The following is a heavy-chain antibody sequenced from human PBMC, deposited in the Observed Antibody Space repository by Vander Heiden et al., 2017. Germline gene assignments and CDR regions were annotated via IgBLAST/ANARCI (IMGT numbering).Heavy chain of an antibody. J-gene: IGHJ4*02. CDR2: ISSSGSTI. D-gene: IGHD3-22*01. CDR3: ARTYYYDSTDHGDY. Sequence: QVQLVESGGGLVKPVGSLRLSCAASGFPFGDYYMSWSRQDPGKGLEWVSYISSSGSTIYYADSGKGRFTISRDNAKNSLYLQMNSLRAEDTAVYYCARTYYYDSTDHGDYWGQGTLVTVSS. CDR1: GFPFGDYY. V-gene: IGHV3-11*01.